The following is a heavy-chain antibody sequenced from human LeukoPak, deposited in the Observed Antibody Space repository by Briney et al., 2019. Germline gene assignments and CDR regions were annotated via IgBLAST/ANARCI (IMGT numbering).Heavy chain of an antibody. V-gene: IGHV5-51*01. Sequence: GESLKISCKGSGYSLSSYWIGWVRQLPGKGLEWKGIIYPGDSDTRYSPSFQGQVTISADKSISTAYLQWSILKASDTAMYYCARRDGYDSTTFDYWGQGTLVTVSS. CDR2: IYPGDSDT. CDR3: ARRDGYDSTTFDY. CDR1: GYSLSSYW. J-gene: IGHJ4*02. D-gene: IGHD5-24*01.